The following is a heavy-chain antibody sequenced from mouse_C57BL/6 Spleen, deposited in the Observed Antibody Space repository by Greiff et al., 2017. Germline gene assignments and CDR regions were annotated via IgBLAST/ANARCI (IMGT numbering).Heavy chain of an antibody. CDR3: ARYEGNYYAMDY. D-gene: IGHD2-3*01. J-gene: IGHJ4*01. CDR1: GYTFTSYG. V-gene: IGHV1-81*01. CDR2: IYPRSGNT. Sequence: QVQLKESGAELARPGASVKLSCKASGYTFTSYGISWVKQRTGQGLEWIGEIYPRSGNTYYNEKFKGKATLTADKSSSTAYMERRSLTSEDSAVYFCARYEGNYYAMDYWGQGTSVTVSS.